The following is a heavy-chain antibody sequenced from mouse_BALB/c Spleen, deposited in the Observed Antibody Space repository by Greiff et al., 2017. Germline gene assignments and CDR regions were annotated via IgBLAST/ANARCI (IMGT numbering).Heavy chain of an antibody. CDR1: GYTFTSYY. D-gene: IGHD2-4*01. CDR2: IYPGDGST. J-gene: IGHJ4*01. V-gene: IGHV1S56*01. CDR3: ARPYYDYDPYAMDY. Sequence: GQLQQSGPELVKPGASVKMSCKASGYTFTSYYIHWVKQRPGQGLEWIGWIYPGDGSTKYNEKFKGKTTLTADKSSSTAYMLLSSLTSEDSAIYFCARPYYDYDPYAMDYWGQGTSVTVSS.